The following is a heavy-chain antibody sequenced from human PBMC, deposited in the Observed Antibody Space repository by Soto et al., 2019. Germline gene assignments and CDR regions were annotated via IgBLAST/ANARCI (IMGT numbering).Heavy chain of an antibody. CDR2: IWYDGSNK. CDR1: GFTVSSYG. Sequence: QVQLVESGGGVVQHGRSLRLSCAASGFTVSSYGMHWVRQAPGKGLEWVAVIWYDGSNKYYADSVKGRFTISRDNSKNTLYLQMNSLRAEDTAVYYCARDPPFGGIAVARGGDYWGQGTWSPSPQ. J-gene: IGHJ4*02. D-gene: IGHD6-19*01. V-gene: IGHV3-33*01. CDR3: ARDPPFGGIAVARGGDY.